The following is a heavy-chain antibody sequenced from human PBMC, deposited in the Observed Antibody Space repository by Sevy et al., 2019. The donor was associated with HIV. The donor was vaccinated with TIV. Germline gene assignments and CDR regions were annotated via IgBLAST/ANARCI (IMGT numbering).Heavy chain of an antibody. CDR2: LYSTGAT. D-gene: IGHD6-19*01. CDR3: ATPLPSGWYEGTGGYFDL. CDR1: GGSISSSSYY. J-gene: IGHJ2*01. V-gene: IGHV4-39*01. Sequence: SETLSLTCTISGGSISSSSYYWGWIRQPPGKGLEWMGSLYSTGATSYNPSLESRVTVSADTSRNRFYLKLDSVSAADTAVHYCATPLPSGWYEGTGGYFDLWGRGTLVTVSS.